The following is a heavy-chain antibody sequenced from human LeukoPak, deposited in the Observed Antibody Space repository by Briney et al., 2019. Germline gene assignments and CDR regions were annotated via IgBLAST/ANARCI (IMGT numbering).Heavy chain of an antibody. CDR1: GYTFTSYA. V-gene: IGHV1-69*13. Sequence: ASVKVSCKASGYTFTSYAISWVRQAPGQGLEWMGGIIPIFGTANYAQKFQGRVTITADESTSTAYMELSGLRSEDTAVYYCARDSWCSSTSCRSTPDDYWGQGTLVTVSS. CDR3: ARDSWCSSTSCRSTPDDY. D-gene: IGHD2-2*01. J-gene: IGHJ4*02. CDR2: IIPIFGTA.